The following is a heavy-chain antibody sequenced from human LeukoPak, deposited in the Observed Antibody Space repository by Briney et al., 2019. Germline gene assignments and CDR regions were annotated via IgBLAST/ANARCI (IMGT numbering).Heavy chain of an antibody. CDR1: GYSFTSYW. J-gene: IGHJ4*02. CDR2: IYPGDSVT. D-gene: IGHD2-21*02. V-gene: IGHV5-51*03. Sequence: PGESLKLSCKGSGYSFTSYWIGWVRQMPGKGLEWMGFIYPGDSVTRYSPSFQGQVTISADKSISTAYLQWSSLKASDTAMYYCARPNCGGDCYPISPYYFDYWGQGTLVTVSS. CDR3: ARPNCGGDCYPISPYYFDY.